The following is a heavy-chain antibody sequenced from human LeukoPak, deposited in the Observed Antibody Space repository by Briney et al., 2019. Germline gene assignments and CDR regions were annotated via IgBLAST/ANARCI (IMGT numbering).Heavy chain of an antibody. J-gene: IGHJ4*02. D-gene: IGHD1-1*01. V-gene: IGHV3-9*01. CDR2: LSWNSGSI. CDR1: GFTFDDYA. Sequence: PGGSLRLSCAASGFTFDDYAMHWVRQAPGKGLEWVSGLSWNSGSIGYADSVKGRFTISRDNAKNSLYLQMNSLRTEDTALYYCAKEYLTTGIDYWGQGTLVTVSS. CDR3: AKEYLTTGIDY.